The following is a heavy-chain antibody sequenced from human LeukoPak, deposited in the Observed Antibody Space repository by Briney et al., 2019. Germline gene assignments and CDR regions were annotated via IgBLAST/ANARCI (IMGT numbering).Heavy chain of an antibody. CDR3: ARDVPAGGTSGGFDY. Sequence: ASVKVSCKASGYTFTSYYMQWVRQAPGQGLEWMGIIKPSGGRTSYAQKFQGRVTMTRDTSTRTVYMELSRLRSEDTAVYYCARDVPAGGTSGGFDYWGQGTLVTVSS. CDR2: IKPSGGRT. CDR1: GYTFTSYY. V-gene: IGHV1-46*01. J-gene: IGHJ4*02. D-gene: IGHD6-13*01.